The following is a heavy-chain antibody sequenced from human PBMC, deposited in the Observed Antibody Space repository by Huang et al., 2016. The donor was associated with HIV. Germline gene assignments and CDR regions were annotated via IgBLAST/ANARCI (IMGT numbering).Heavy chain of an antibody. D-gene: IGHD2-21*02. CDR1: GGSFSCYQ. CDR3: ARGLRFCRGGDCFPTHFQH. CDR2: IKHSVSS. Sequence: QVRLEQWGAGLLKPSETLSLTCAVYGGSFSCYQWTWIRQSPGKGLEWIGEIKHSVSSSYNPSLKTLVTIPGDMSKNQFSLKMTSLTVTDTAVYFCARGLRFCRGGDCFPTHFQHWSQG. J-gene: IGHJ1*01. V-gene: IGHV4-34*02.